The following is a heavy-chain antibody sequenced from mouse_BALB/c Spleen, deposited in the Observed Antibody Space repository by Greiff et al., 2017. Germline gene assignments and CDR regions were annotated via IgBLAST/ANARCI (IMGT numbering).Heavy chain of an antibody. D-gene: IGHD4-1*01. J-gene: IGHJ1*01. Sequence: QVQLQQSGAELVRPGTSVKVSCKASGYAFTNYLIEWVKQRPGQGLAWIGVINPGSGGTNYNEKFKGKATLTADKSSSTAYMQLSSLTSDDSAVYFCARWDRYFDVWGAGTTVTVSS. CDR2: INPGSGGT. CDR1: GYAFTNYL. CDR3: ARWDRYFDV. V-gene: IGHV1-54*01.